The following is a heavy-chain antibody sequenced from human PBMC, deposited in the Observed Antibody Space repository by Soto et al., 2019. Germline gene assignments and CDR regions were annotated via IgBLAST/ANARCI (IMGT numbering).Heavy chain of an antibody. CDR3: ARDLRSGVVSLDY. D-gene: IGHD2-8*01. CDR1: GYTFTSYG. J-gene: IGHJ4*02. CDR2: VSAYNGNT. V-gene: IGHV1-18*01. Sequence: QVQLVQSGAEVKKPGASVKVSCQASGYTFTSYGITWLRQAPGQGLEWMGWVSAYNGNTNYAQKLQGRVTMTTDTSTSTGYMESRSVSSADPAVYYCARDLRSGVVSLDYWGQGTLVTVSS.